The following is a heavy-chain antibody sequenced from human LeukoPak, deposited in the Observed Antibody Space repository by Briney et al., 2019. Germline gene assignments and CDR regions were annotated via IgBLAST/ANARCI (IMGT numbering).Heavy chain of an antibody. J-gene: IGHJ4*02. Sequence: SETLSLTCTVSGGSISSSSYYWGWIRQPPGKGLEWIGSIYYSGSTYYNPSLKSRVTISVDTSKNQFSLKLSSVTAADTAVYYCASGLPFDYWGQGTVVTVSS. CDR3: ASGLPFDY. CDR1: GGSISSSSYY. V-gene: IGHV4-39*01. CDR2: IYYSGST. D-gene: IGHD5-12*01.